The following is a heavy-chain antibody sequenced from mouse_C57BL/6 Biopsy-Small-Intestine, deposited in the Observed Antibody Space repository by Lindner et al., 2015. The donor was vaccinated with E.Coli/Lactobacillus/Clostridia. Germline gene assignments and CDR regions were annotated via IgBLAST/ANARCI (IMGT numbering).Heavy chain of an antibody. V-gene: IGHV6-6*01. Sequence: VQLQESEGAWCNLEIHETLLCCLWISLLVTPGMDWVRQSPEKGLEWVAEIRNKANNHATYYAESVKGRFTISRDDSKSSVYLQMNSLRAEDTGIYYCTRKNYYGSSPYYAMDYWGQGTSVTVSS. CDR2: IRNKANNHAT. D-gene: IGHD1-1*01. CDR3: TRKNYYGSSPYYAMDY. CDR1: ISLLVTPG. J-gene: IGHJ4*01.